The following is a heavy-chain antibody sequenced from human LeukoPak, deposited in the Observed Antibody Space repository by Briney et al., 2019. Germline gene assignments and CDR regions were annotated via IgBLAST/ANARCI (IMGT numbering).Heavy chain of an antibody. CDR3: AKDGQSFNSMWDYFGS. CDR2: IGGGDT. Sequence: GGSLRLSCAASGFTFSNFAMSWVRQAPGKGLEWGSGIGGGDTHYADSVKGRFTISRDDSRNTVALQMSSLRAEDTAVYYCAKDGQSFNSMWDYFGSWGQGTLVTVSS. V-gene: IGHV3-23*01. D-gene: IGHD1-26*01. CDR1: GFTFSNFA. J-gene: IGHJ4*02.